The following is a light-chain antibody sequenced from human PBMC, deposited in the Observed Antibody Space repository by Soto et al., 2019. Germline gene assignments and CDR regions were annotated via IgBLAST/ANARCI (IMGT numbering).Light chain of an antibody. V-gene: IGKV3-20*01. Sequence: EFVLTQSPGTLSLSPGERATLSCRASQSVGSNSLAWYQQKPGQAPRILIYGASTRATGIPDRFSGSGSGTDFTLTISRLEPEDFAVYYCQQYSDWPPVTFGQGTRLEIK. CDR3: QQYSDWPPVT. CDR1: QSVGSNS. J-gene: IGKJ5*01. CDR2: GAS.